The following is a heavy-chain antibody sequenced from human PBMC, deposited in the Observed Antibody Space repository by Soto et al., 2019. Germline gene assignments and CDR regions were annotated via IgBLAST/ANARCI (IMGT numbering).Heavy chain of an antibody. CDR3: ARGTVVTHFDY. V-gene: IGHV1-3*05. D-gene: IGHD2-15*01. CDR2: INAGNGNT. J-gene: IGHJ4*02. CDR1: GYTFTSYA. Sequence: QVQLVQSGAEEKKPGASVKVSCKASGYTFTSYAMHWVRQAPGQRLEWMGWINAGNGNTKYSQKFQGRVTITRDTAASTAYMELSSLRSEDTAVYYCARGTVVTHFDYWGQGTLVTVSS.